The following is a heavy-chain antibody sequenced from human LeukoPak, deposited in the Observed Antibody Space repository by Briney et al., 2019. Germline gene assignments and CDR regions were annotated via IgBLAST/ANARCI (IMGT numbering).Heavy chain of an antibody. D-gene: IGHD6-19*01. V-gene: IGHV3-30*18. Sequence: GGSLRLSCAASGFTVSSNYMSWVRQAPGKGLEWVAMISYNGNSKYYGDSVKGRFTISRDNSKDTLYLEMDSLRTEDTAVYHCAKDWGSSGWYNYFDPWGQGTLVTVSS. CDR2: ISYNGNSK. CDR1: GFTVSSNY. J-gene: IGHJ5*02. CDR3: AKDWGSSGWYNYFDP.